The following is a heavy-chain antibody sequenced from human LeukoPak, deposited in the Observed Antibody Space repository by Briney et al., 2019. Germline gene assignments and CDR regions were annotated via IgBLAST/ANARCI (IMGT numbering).Heavy chain of an antibody. CDR1: GFTFSSFA. CDR2: ISYDGSNK. D-gene: IGHD3-22*01. CDR3: ARKPNYYDSSGYYYGDYYYYGMDV. V-gene: IGHV3-30-3*01. J-gene: IGHJ6*02. Sequence: GGSLRLSCAVSGFTFSSFAMSWVRQAPGKGLEWVAVISYDGSNKYYADSVKGRFTISRDNSKNTLYLQMNSLRAEDTAVYYCARKPNYYDSSGYYYGDYYYYGMDVWGQGTTVTVSS.